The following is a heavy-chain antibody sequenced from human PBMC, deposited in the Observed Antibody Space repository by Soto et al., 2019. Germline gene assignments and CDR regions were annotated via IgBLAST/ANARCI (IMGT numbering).Heavy chain of an antibody. CDR3: ARCKRYCISTSCRFPGGFDP. CDR2: IIPIFGTA. V-gene: IGHV1-69*13. D-gene: IGHD2-2*01. CDR1: GGTFSSYA. J-gene: IGHJ5*02. Sequence: GASVKVSCKASGGTFSSYAISWVRQAPGQGLEWMGGIIPIFGTANYAQKFQGRVTITADESTSTAYMELSSLRSEDTAVYYCARCKRYCISTSCRFPGGFDPWGQGTLVNVSS.